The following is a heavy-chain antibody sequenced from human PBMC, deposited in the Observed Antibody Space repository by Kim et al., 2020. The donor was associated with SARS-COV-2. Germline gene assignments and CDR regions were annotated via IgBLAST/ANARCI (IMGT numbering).Heavy chain of an antibody. D-gene: IGHD6-19*01. CDR3: ARQFRGIAVAGTGAFDI. V-gene: IGHV4-39*01. J-gene: IGHJ3*02. Sequence: LKGRVTISVDTSKNQFSLKLSSVTAADTAVYYCARQFRGIAVAGTGAFDIWGQGTMVTVSS.